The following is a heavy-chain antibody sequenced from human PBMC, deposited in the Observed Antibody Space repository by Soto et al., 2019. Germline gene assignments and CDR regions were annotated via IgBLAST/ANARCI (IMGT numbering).Heavy chain of an antibody. D-gene: IGHD6-19*01. J-gene: IGHJ6*02. Sequence: SETLSLTCAVYGGSFSGYYWSWIRQPPGKGLEWIGEINHSGSTNYNPSLKSRVTISVDTSKNQFSLKLSSVTAADTAVYYCARGVSSGWKNYYYYYGMDVWGQGTTVTAP. CDR2: INHSGST. CDR1: GGSFSGYY. CDR3: ARGVSSGWKNYYYYYGMDV. V-gene: IGHV4-34*01.